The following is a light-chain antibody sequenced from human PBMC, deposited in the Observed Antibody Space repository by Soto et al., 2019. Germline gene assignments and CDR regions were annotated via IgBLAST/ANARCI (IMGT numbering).Light chain of an antibody. J-gene: IGLJ1*01. Sequence: QSALTQPPSASGSPGQSVTISCTRTKSDIGVYDFVSWYQHHPGKAPRLIIYEVVQRPSGVPDRFSGSKSGNTASLTVSGLPAADEADYFGTSYAGSNTYVFGSGTKVTVL. CDR3: TSYAGSNTYV. V-gene: IGLV2-8*01. CDR1: KSDIGVYDF. CDR2: EVV.